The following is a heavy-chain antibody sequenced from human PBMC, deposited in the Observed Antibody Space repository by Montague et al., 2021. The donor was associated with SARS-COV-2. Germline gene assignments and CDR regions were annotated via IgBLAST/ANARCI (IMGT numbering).Heavy chain of an antibody. CDR3: ATYWQGGSGRGS. Sequence: SETLSLTCTVSGVSVSNRYTHWSWIRQSPGKGLEWFGHIDYGGSPNYSPSLHSRVTISLDTSKNQLSLRLNSATAADTAVYYCATYWQGGSGRGSWGQGTLVTVSS. J-gene: IGHJ5*02. V-gene: IGHV4-61*01. CDR2: IDYGGSP. CDR1: GVSVSNRYTH. D-gene: IGHD3-10*01.